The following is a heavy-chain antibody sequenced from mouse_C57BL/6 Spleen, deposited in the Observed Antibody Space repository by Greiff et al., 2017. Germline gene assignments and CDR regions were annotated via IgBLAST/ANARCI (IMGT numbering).Heavy chain of an antibody. J-gene: IGHJ2*01. V-gene: IGHV1-19*01. CDR2: INPYNGGT. CDR3: GRGGFDY. Sequence: EVHLVESGPVLVKPGASVKMSCKASGYTFTDYYMNWVKQSHGKSLEWIGVINPYNGGTSYNQKFKGKATLTVDKSSSTAYMELNSLTSEDSAVYYCGRGGFDYWGQGTTLTVSS. CDR1: GYTFTDYY.